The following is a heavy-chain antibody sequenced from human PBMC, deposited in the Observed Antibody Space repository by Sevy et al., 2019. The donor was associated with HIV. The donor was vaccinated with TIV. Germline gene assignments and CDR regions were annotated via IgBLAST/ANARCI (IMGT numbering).Heavy chain of an antibody. D-gene: IGHD6-19*01. CDR2: IRYSGST. CDR3: AGPRLTYNSGWSYYDH. V-gene: IGHV4-39*01. J-gene: IGHJ4*02. Sequence: SETLSLTCTVSGASISSSGYYWGWMRQPPGKGLEWIASIRYSGSTYYNPSLRSRVTISADASKKQFSLKLNSVTAADTAVYYCAGPRLTYNSGWSYYDHWGQGTVVTVSS. CDR1: GASISSSGYY.